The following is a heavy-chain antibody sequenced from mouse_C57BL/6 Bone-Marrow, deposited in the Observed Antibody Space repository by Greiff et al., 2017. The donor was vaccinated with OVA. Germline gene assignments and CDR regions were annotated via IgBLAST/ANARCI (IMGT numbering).Heavy chain of an antibody. V-gene: IGHV1-50*01. CDR3: ARDPYYASYYFDY. D-gene: IGHD1-1*02. CDR1: GYTFTSYW. Sequence: QVHVKQPGAELVKPGASVKLSCKASGYTFTSYWMQWVKQRPGQGLEWIGEIDPSDSYTNYNQKFKGKATLTVDTSSSTAYMQLSSLTSEDSAVYYCARDPYYASYYFDYWGQGTTLTVSS. CDR2: IDPSDSYT. J-gene: IGHJ2*01.